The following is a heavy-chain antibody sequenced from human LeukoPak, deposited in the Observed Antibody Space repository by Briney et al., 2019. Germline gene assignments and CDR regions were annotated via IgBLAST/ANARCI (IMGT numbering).Heavy chain of an antibody. J-gene: IGHJ3*02. D-gene: IGHD3-9*01. CDR1: GFTFSSYA. Sequence: GGSLRLSCAASGFTFSSYAMNWVRQAPGKGLEWVSFISISSSFIYYADSVEGRFTISRDNAKNSLYLQMNSLRAEDTAVYYCAREELRYFDWLYFRDAFDIWGQGTMVTVSS. V-gene: IGHV3-21*01. CDR2: ISISSSFI. CDR3: AREELRYFDWLYFRDAFDI.